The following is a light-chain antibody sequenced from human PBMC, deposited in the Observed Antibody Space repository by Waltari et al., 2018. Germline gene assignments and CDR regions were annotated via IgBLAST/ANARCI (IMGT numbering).Light chain of an antibody. V-gene: IGKV3-20*01. Sequence: EIVLTQSPGPLSLSPGERATFSCRASQSVSRFLAWYQQKPGQAPRLLIYDASSRATGIPDRFSGSGSGTYFSLTISRLEPEDFAVYYCQKYGSLPATFGQGTKVEIK. CDR1: QSVSRF. J-gene: IGKJ1*01. CDR2: DAS. CDR3: QKYGSLPAT.